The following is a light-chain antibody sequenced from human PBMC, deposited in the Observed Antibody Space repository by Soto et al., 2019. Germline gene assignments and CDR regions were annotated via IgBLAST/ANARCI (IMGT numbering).Light chain of an antibody. CDR3: AAWDDSLNGFWV. CDR1: SSNIGSNT. V-gene: IGLV1-44*01. Sequence: QSVLTQPPSASGTPGQRVTISCSGSSSNIGSNTVNWYQQLPGTAPKLLIYSNNQRPSGVPDRFSGSKSSTSGSLAISGLQSEDEADYYCAAWDDSLNGFWVFGGGTKLTVL. J-gene: IGLJ3*02. CDR2: SNN.